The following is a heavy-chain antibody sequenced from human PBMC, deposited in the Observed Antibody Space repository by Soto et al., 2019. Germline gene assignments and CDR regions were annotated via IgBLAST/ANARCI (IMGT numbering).Heavy chain of an antibody. D-gene: IGHD6-19*01. Sequence: GGSLRHSWAASGFICSTYSMHWVRQAPGKGLEWVAVISVNGSSTNYADSVMGRFTISRDNSKNTLYLQMNSLRAEDTAVYYCASQIAVAGSDDAFDIWGQGTMVTVSS. J-gene: IGHJ3*02. CDR3: ASQIAVAGSDDAFDI. V-gene: IGHV3-30*04. CDR1: GFICSTYS. CDR2: ISVNGSST.